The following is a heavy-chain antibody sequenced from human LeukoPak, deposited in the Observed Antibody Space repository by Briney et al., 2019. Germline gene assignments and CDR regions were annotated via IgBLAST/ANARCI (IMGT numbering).Heavy chain of an antibody. Sequence: SETLSLTCTVSGGSISSYYWSWIRQPAGKGLEWIGRIYTSGSTNYNPSLKSRVTMSVDTSKNQFSLKLSSVTAADTAVYYCARDVGSGWSSRGAFDIWGQGTMVTVSS. J-gene: IGHJ3*02. CDR1: GGSISSYY. D-gene: IGHD6-19*01. V-gene: IGHV4-4*07. CDR2: IYTSGST. CDR3: ARDVGSGWSSRGAFDI.